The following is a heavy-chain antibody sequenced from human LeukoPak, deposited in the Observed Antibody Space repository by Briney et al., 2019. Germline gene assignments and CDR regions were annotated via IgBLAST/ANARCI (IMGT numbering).Heavy chain of an antibody. CDR1: EYNFTTYC. J-gene: IGHJ4*02. D-gene: IGHD6-19*01. V-gene: IGHV5-51*01. CDR2: IYPDDSDT. CDR3: ARRPVGAAGLFFDY. Sequence: SLQISSNASEYNFTTYCNAWLRQMPGKDLEGMGIIYPDDSDTRYSPSFQGQVSISADTSMNKASLQLSSLTAPDTAIYYCARRPVGAAGLFFDYWGQGALVTVSS.